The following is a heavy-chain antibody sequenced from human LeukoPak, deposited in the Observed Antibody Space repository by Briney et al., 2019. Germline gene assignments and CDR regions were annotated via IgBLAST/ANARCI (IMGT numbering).Heavy chain of an antibody. J-gene: IGHJ4*02. CDR3: ARDGVAGGFDY. CDR1: GGSIDSSSYY. CDR2: IHYSGST. V-gene: IGHV4-61*01. Sequence: SETLSLTCTVSGGSIDSSSYYWNWIRQAPGKGLEWIGYIHYSGSTNHNSSLKSRVTLSVDTSRNQYSLKLSSVTAADTAVYYCARDGVAGGFDYWGQGTLVTVSS. D-gene: IGHD6-19*01.